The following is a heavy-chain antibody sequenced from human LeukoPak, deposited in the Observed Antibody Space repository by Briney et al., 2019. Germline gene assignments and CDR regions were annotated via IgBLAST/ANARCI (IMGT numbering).Heavy chain of an antibody. CDR2: INAGNGNT. V-gene: IGHV1-3*01. Sequence: ASVKVSCKASGYTFTSYAMHWVRQAPGQRLEWMGWINAGNGNTKYSQKFQGRVTITSDTSASTAYMELSSLRSEDTAVYYCARVVSWYHYFDYWGQGTLVTVSS. CDR1: GYTFTSYA. D-gene: IGHD6-13*01. J-gene: IGHJ4*02. CDR3: ARVVSWYHYFDY.